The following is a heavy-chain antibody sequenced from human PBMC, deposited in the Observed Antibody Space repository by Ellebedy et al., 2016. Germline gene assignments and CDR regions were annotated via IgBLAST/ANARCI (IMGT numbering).Heavy chain of an antibody. V-gene: IGHV3-33*08. CDR3: ARDGKITFGGVIVMFDY. CDR1: GFIFSSYG. Sequence: LSLTCAASGFIFSSYGMHWVRQAPGKGLEWVAVIWYDGSNKYYADSVKGRFTISRDNSKNTLYLQMNSLRAEDTAVYYCARDGKITFGGVIVMFDYWGQGTLVTVSS. CDR2: IWYDGSNK. D-gene: IGHD3-16*02. J-gene: IGHJ4*02.